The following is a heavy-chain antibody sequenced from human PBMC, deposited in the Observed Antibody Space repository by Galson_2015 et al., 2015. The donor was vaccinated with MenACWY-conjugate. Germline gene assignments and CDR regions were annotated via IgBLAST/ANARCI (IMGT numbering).Heavy chain of an antibody. CDR2: IWYDGENE. CDR3: ARGDHSSSPEGYFQH. D-gene: IGHD6-6*01. Sequence: SLRLSCAASGFTLSSYGMHWVRQAPGKGLEWVAFIWYDGENENYKDSVKGRFSISRDNSKKKLYLQMNSLTSEDTALYFCARGDHSSSPEGYFQHWGQGTVVIVSS. J-gene: IGHJ1*01. CDR1: GFTLSSYG. V-gene: IGHV3-33*08.